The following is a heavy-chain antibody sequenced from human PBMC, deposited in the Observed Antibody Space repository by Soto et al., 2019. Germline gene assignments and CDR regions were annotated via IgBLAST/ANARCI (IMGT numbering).Heavy chain of an antibody. D-gene: IGHD3-3*01. CDR1: GFTFSSYS. CDR2: ISSSSSTI. V-gene: IGHV3-48*02. Sequence: EVQLVESGGGLVQPGGSLRLSCAASGFTFSSYSMNWVRQAPGKGLEWVSYISSSSSTIYYADSVKGRFTISRDNAKNALYLQMNSLRDEDTAVYYCARATQNDCWSGYHYYFDYWGQGNLVTVSS. J-gene: IGHJ4*02. CDR3: ARATQNDCWSGYHYYFDY.